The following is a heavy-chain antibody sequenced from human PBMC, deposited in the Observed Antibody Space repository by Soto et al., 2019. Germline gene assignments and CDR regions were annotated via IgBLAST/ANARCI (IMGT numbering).Heavy chain of an antibody. CDR1: GFNFDDYA. J-gene: IGHJ4*02. Sequence: EVQLLESGGGLVQPGGSLRLSCEASGFNFDDYAMTWVRQAPGKGLEWVAAISGSGDSTFYADSVKGRFTVSRDKSKTTLYLQMNSLRPEDTAVYYCAKGGPYSSSWDWLCSYWGQGTLVTVSS. D-gene: IGHD6-13*01. V-gene: IGHV3-23*01. CDR3: AKGGPYSSSWDWLCSY. CDR2: ISGSGDST.